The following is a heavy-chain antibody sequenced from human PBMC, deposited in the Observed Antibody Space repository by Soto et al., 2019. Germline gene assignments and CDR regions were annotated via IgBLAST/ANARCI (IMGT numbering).Heavy chain of an antibody. J-gene: IGHJ1*01. CDR2: IYYSGST. CDR3: ARELNGSGYFGIQH. Sequence: SETLSLTCTVSGGSISSGGYYWSWIRQHPGKGLEWIGYIYYSGSTYYNPSLKSRVTISVDTSKNQFSLKLSSVTAADTAVYYCARELNGSGYFGIQHWGQGTLVTVSS. V-gene: IGHV4-31*03. D-gene: IGHD3-22*01. CDR1: GGSISSGGYY.